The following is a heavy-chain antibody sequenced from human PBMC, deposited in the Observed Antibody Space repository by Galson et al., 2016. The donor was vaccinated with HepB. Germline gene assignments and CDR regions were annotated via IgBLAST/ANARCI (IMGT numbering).Heavy chain of an antibody. J-gene: IGHJ6*02. V-gene: IGHV3-30*03. CDR3: ARDKSGGYYGSGTYLRNYYAVDV. Sequence: SLRLSCAASGFTFSDYGMHWVRQAPGRGLEWVSVISKDGSDKQYADSVKGRFTVSRDNSKNTLFLQMNSLRVEDTAVYYCARDKSGGYYGSGTYLRNYYAVDVWGQGTTGTVSS. D-gene: IGHD3-10*01. CDR2: ISKDGSDK. CDR1: GFTFSDYG.